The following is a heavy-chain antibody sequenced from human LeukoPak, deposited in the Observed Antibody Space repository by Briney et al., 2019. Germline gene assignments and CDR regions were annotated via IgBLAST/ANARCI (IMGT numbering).Heavy chain of an antibody. D-gene: IGHD6-13*01. CDR1: GASISSTSYY. CDR3: ARGNGAAAGLGIDY. Sequence: PSETLSLTCTVSGASISSTSYYWGWIRQPPGKGLEWIGSIYYSGSTYYNPSLKSRVTISVDTSKNQFSLKLSSVTAADTAVYYCARGNGAAAGLGIDYWGQGTLVTVSS. J-gene: IGHJ4*02. CDR2: IYYSGST. V-gene: IGHV4-39*07.